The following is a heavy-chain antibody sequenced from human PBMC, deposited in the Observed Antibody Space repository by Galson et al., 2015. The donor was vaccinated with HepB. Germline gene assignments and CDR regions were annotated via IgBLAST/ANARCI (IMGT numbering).Heavy chain of an antibody. CDR3: ARHAGYTSGWSPLWYFDL. CDR2: IYPGDSDT. J-gene: IGHJ2*01. Sequence: QSGAEVKKPGESLKISCTGSGYSFTTYWIAWVRQMPGKGLELMGIIYPGDSDTRYSPSFQGQVTISADKSISTTYLQWSSLKASDTAIYFCARHAGYTSGWSPLWYFDLWGRGTLVTVSS. D-gene: IGHD6-19*01. V-gene: IGHV5-51*01. CDR1: GYSFTTYW.